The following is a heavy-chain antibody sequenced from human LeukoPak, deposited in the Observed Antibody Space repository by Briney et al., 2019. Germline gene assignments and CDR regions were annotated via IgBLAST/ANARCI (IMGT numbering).Heavy chain of an antibody. CDR1: GYSISSGYY. CDR3: ARGKVGASTLGY. V-gene: IGHV4-38-2*02. Sequence: SETLSLTCTVSGYSISSGYYWGWIRQPPGKGLEWIGSIYHSGSTYYNPSLKSRVTISVDTSKNQFSLKLSSVTAADTAVYYCARGKVGASTLGYWGQGTLVTVSS. J-gene: IGHJ4*02. D-gene: IGHD1-26*01. CDR2: IYHSGST.